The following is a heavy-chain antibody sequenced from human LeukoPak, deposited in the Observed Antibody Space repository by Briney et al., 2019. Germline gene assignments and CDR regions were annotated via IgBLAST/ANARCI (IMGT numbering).Heavy chain of an antibody. CDR3: ARGGGNMAAAVPFDS. D-gene: IGHD6-13*01. CDR1: GVTFSRYN. V-gene: IGHV3-48*02. CDR2: ISSSSSSS. J-gene: IGHJ4*02. Sequence: GGSLRLSCGASGVTFSRYNMNWVRQAPGKGLEWVSYISSSSSSSYYADSVKGRFTISRDNAKNSLYLQLNGLRDEDTAVYYCARGGGNMAAAVPFDSWGQGTVVTVSS.